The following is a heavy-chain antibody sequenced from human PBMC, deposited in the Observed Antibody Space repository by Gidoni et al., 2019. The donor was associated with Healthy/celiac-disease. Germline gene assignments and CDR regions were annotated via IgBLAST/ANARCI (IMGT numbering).Heavy chain of an antibody. V-gene: IGHV4-34*01. J-gene: IGHJ4*02. CDR2: INHSGST. D-gene: IGHD3-10*01. CDR3: ARGRYYGSGSYYAIY. CDR1: GGSFSGYY. Sequence: QVQLQQWRAGLLKPSETPSLTCAVYGGSFSGYYWSWIRQPPGKGLGWIGEINHSGSTNYNPSLKSRVTISVDTSKKQFSLRLSSVTAADTAVYYCARGRYYGSGSYYAIYWGQGTLVTVSS.